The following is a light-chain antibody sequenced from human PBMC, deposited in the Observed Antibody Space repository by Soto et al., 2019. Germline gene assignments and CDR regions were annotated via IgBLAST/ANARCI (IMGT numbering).Light chain of an antibody. CDR3: SSYTISSTWV. Sequence: QSVLTQPASVSGPPGQSITISCSGTSSDVGAYNYVSWYQQHPGSAPRLLIYEVNNRPSGVSNRFSGSKSGNTASLTISGLQAEDEADYYCSSYTISSTWVFGGGTKLTVL. CDR1: SSDVGAYNY. J-gene: IGLJ3*02. CDR2: EVN. V-gene: IGLV2-14*01.